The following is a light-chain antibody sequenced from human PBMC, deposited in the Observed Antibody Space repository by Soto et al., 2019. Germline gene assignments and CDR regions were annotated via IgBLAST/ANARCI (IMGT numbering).Light chain of an antibody. CDR2: DVT. V-gene: IGLV2-14*03. CDR1: SSDVGDYNF. CDR3: SSYSSTTTLVV. J-gene: IGLJ2*01. Sequence: QSALTQPASVSVSPGQSITISCTGSSSDVGDYNFVSWYQQHPGKAPKLIIYDVTNWPSGVSHRFSGSKSGNTASLTISGLQAEDEADYYCSSYSSTTTLVVFGGGTKLTVL.